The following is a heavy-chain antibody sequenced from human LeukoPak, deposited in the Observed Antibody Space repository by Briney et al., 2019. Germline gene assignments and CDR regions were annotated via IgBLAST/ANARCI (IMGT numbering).Heavy chain of an antibody. Sequence: GGSLRLSCAASGATFEGYSMSWVRQAPGKGLEWVSYITTSSTGIYYSDSVKGRFTISRDNAKSTLYLQMNSLSAEDTAVYYCAKGEDYGSYNWFDPWGQGTLVTVSS. CDR3: AKGEDYGSYNWFDP. J-gene: IGHJ5*02. D-gene: IGHD4-17*01. V-gene: IGHV3-48*04. CDR1: GATFEGYS. CDR2: ITTSSTGI.